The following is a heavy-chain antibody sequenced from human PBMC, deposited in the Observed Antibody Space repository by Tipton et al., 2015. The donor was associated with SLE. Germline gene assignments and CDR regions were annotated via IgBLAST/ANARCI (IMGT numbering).Heavy chain of an antibody. CDR1: GASISTEGFS. V-gene: IGHV4-30-2*01. Sequence: GLVKPSETLSLTCVVSGASISTEGFSWSWIRQPPGKGLEWIGYIFHTGSAYYNPSLRSRLTISLDRSNNQFSLNLKSVTAADTAVYHCARGYYESNGYYSFDYWGLGALVTVSS. CDR2: IFHTGSA. D-gene: IGHD3-22*01. J-gene: IGHJ4*02. CDR3: ARGYYESNGYYSFDY.